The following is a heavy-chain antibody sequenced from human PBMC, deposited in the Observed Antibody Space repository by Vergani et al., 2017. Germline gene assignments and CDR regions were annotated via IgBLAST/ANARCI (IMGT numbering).Heavy chain of an antibody. J-gene: IGHJ6*03. D-gene: IGHD3-16*01. Sequence: QVQLQQWGAGLLKPSETLSLTCAVYGGSFSGYYWSWIRQPPGKGLEWIGEINHSGSTNYNPSLKSRVTISVDTSKNQFSLKLSSVTAADTAVYYCARGRGGYYYYMDFWGKGTTVTVSS. CDR1: GGSFSGYY. CDR3: ARGRGGYYYYMDF. CDR2: INHSGST. V-gene: IGHV4-34*01.